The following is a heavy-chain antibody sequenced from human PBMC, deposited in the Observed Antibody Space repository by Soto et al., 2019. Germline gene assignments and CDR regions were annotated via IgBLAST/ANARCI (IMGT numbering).Heavy chain of an antibody. CDR1: GFTFSSYA. CDR3: AKDRILWLAESFLCFDY. J-gene: IGHJ4*02. CDR2: ISGSGGST. D-gene: IGHD3-9*01. Sequence: EVQLLESGGGLVQPGGSLRLSCAASGFTFSSYAVSWVRQAPGKGLEWVSAISGSGGSTYYADSVKGRFTISRDSSKNTLYLQTNSLRAEDTAVYYCAKDRILWLAESFLCFDYCGQGTLVTVSS. V-gene: IGHV3-23*01.